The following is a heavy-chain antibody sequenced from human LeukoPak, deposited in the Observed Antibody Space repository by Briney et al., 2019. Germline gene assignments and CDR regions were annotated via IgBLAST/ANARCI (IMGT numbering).Heavy chain of an antibody. D-gene: IGHD1-7*01. CDR1: GGAFSGYY. Sequence: PSETLSLTCAVYGGAFSGYYWSWIRQPPGKGLEWIGGINHSGSTNYNPSLKSRVTISVDTSKNQFSLKLSSVTAADTAVYYCASRWDNWNSSGGAFDIWGQGTMVTVSS. J-gene: IGHJ3*02. V-gene: IGHV4-34*01. CDR3: ASRWDNWNSSGGAFDI. CDR2: INHSGST.